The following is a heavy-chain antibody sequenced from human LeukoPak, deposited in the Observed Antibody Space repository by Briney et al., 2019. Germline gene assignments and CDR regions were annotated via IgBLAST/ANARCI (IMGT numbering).Heavy chain of an antibody. CDR1: GFTFSSYW. CDR3: AREEDIVVVPAAMHY. D-gene: IGHD2-2*01. Sequence: GGSPRLSCAASGFTFSSYWMSWVRQAPGKGLEWVANIKQDGSEKYYVDSVKGRFTISRDNAKNSLYLQMNSLRAEDTAVYYCAREEDIVVVPAAMHYWGQGTLVTVSS. CDR2: IKQDGSEK. J-gene: IGHJ4*02. V-gene: IGHV3-7*03.